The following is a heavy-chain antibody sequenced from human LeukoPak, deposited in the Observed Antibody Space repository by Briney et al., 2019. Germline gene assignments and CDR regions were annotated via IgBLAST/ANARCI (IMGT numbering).Heavy chain of an antibody. Sequence: GGSLRLSCAASGFTFSSYAMSWVRQAPGKWLEWVSAISGSGGSTYYADSVKGRFTISRDNSKNTLYLQMNSLRAEDTAVYYCAKEQWLVRGYYYYYYMDVWGKGTTVTISS. V-gene: IGHV3-23*01. CDR3: AKEQWLVRGYYYYYYMDV. CDR1: GFTFSSYA. CDR2: ISGSGGST. D-gene: IGHD6-19*01. J-gene: IGHJ6*03.